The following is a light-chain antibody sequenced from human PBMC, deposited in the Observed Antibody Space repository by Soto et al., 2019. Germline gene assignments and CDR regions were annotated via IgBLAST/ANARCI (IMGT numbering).Light chain of an antibody. CDR3: CSYAGSSAWV. V-gene: IGLV2-8*01. J-gene: IGLJ3*02. CDR1: SSDVGVYNY. CDR2: EVS. Sequence: QSVLTQPPSASGSPGQSVTISCTGTSSDVGVYNYVSWYQQHPGKAPKLMIYEVSKRPSGVPDRFSGSKSGTTASLTVSGLQAEDEADYYCCSYAGSSAWVFGGGTKLTVL.